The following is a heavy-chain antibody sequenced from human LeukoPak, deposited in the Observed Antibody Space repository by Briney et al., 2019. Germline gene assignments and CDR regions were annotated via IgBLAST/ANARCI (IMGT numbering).Heavy chain of an antibody. Sequence: GASVKVSCKASGYTFTSYGISWVRQAPGQGLEWMGWINAYNGNTNYAQKLQGRVTMTTDTSTSTAYMDPRSLRSDDTAVYYCARDRVDDYYGSGNWGAFDIWGQGTMVTVSS. D-gene: IGHD3-10*01. J-gene: IGHJ3*02. CDR2: INAYNGNT. CDR3: ARDRVDDYYGSGNWGAFDI. V-gene: IGHV1-18*01. CDR1: GYTFTSYG.